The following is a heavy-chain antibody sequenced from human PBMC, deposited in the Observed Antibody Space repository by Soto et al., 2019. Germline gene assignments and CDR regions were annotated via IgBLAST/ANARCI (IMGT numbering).Heavy chain of an antibody. CDR2: ISGNGGST. Sequence: EVQLLESGGGLVQPGGSLRLSCAASGFTFSSYAMNWVRQAPGKGLEWVSYISGNGGSTYYADSVKGRFTISRDNSKNTLYLQMNSLRAEDTAVYYCAKEKIVAAKYYGMDVWGQGTTVTVSS. CDR3: AKEKIVAAKYYGMDV. V-gene: IGHV3-23*01. D-gene: IGHD2-15*01. J-gene: IGHJ6*02. CDR1: GFTFSSYA.